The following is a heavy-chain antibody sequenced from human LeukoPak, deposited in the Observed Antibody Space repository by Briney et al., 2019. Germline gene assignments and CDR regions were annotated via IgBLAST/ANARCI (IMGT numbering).Heavy chain of an antibody. V-gene: IGHV3-74*01. CDR2: ISGDGSVT. CDR1: GFTLRNYW. J-gene: IGHJ4*01. D-gene: IGHD6-6*01. Sequence: GGSMRLSCTASGFTLRNYWMHWVRQVPGKRLVWVSRISGDGSVTNYADSVQGRFTISRDNAKNILYLQIDSLRSEDTAVYYCARYSSSSGGASYYLDYWGHGTLVTVSS. CDR3: ARYSSSSGGASYYLDY.